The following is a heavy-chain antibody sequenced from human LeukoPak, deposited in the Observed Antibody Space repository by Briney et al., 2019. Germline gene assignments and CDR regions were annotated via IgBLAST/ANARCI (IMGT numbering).Heavy chain of an antibody. CDR2: ISTSGSTI. J-gene: IGHJ3*02. V-gene: IGHV3-11*01. CDR1: GFTFNYYY. Sequence: GGSLRLSCAASGFTFNYYYMTWIRQAPGKGLEWLSYISTSGSTIYYADSVRGRFTISRDNAKNSLYLQMNSLRAEDTAVYYCARRLYYDSSGYYPDAFDIWGQGTMVTVSS. D-gene: IGHD3-22*01. CDR3: ARRLYYDSSGYYPDAFDI.